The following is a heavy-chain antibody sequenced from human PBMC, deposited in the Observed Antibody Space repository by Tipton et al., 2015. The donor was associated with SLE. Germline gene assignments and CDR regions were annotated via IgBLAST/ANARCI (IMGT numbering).Heavy chain of an antibody. D-gene: IGHD3-16*01. CDR3: ARAGDSWDPAYNGVDV. CDR2: IYYSGST. V-gene: IGHV4-61*08. CDR1: GGSISSGDYY. J-gene: IGHJ6*02. Sequence: TLSLTCTVSGGSISSGDYYWNWIRQPPGKGLEWIGYIYYSGSTNYNPSLKSRVTISIDTSKNQFSLKLSSVTAADTAVYYCARAGDSWDPAYNGVDVWGQGTTVTVSS.